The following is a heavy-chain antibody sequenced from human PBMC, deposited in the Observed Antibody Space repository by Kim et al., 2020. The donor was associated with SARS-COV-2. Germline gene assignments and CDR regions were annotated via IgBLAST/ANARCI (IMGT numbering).Heavy chain of an antibody. J-gene: IGHJ3*02. D-gene: IGHD2-21*01. CDR1: GYSFTNYG. V-gene: IGHV7-4-1*02. CDR3: ARAPSCGAGHVDI. Sequence: ASVKVSCKASGYSFTNYGMNWVRQAPRQGLEWMGWINTNTGNPTYAQGFTGRVVFSLDTSVSTAYLQISSLKAEDTAMYYCARAPSCGAGHVDIWGQGTMVTVSS. CDR2: INTNTGNP.